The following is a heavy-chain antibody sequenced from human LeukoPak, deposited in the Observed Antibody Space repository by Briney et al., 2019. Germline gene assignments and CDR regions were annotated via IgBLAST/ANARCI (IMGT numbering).Heavy chain of an antibody. V-gene: IGHV3-30*02. D-gene: IGHD3-10*01. CDR1: GFTFSSYW. CDR2: IQYDGSNK. J-gene: IGHJ4*02. Sequence: PGGSLRLSCAASGFTFSSYWMSWVRQAPGKGLEWVASIQYDGSNKYYPDSVKGRFTISRDNSKNTLYLQMNSLRPEDTAVYYCAKTDYYFGSGSYDSWGQGTLVTVSS. CDR3: AKTDYYFGSGSYDS.